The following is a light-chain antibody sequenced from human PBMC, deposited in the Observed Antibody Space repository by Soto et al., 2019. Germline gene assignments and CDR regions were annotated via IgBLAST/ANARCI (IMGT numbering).Light chain of an antibody. Sequence: AIQMTQSPSSLSASVGDTVTITCRASQGIRRDLSWYQQKPGEAPKLLIYSASDLQGAVPSRLRGSGSGTDFTLTISSLQPEDFATYYCLQDFNFPRTFGQGTKVEV. V-gene: IGKV1-6*01. CDR2: SAS. CDR1: QGIRRD. J-gene: IGKJ1*01. CDR3: LQDFNFPRT.